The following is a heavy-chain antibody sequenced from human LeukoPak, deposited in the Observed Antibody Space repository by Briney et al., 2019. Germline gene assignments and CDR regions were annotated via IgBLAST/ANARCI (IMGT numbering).Heavy chain of an antibody. D-gene: IGHD3-22*01. J-gene: IGHJ4*02. V-gene: IGHV3-23*01. CDR2: SSGSGGTT. CDR1: GFTVSSNY. CDR3: AKTNGYYSD. Sequence: GGSLRLSCAASGFTVSSNYMSWVRQAPGKGLEWVSGSSGSGGTTYYADSVKGRFTISRDNSKNSLSLQVSSLRAEDTAVYYCAKTNGYYSDWGQGTLVTVSS.